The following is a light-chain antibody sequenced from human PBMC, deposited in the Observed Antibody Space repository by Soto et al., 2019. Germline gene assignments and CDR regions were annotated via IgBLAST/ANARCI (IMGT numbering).Light chain of an antibody. CDR3: QQYNNWSPIT. J-gene: IGKJ5*01. V-gene: IGKV3-15*01. CDR1: QSVSSN. CDR2: GAS. Sequence: EIVLAQSPGTLSLSPGERATISCRASQSVSSNLAWYQQKPGQAPRLLIYGASTRATGIPARFSGSGSGIEFTLTISSLQSEDFAVYYCQQYNNWSPITFGQGTRLEIK.